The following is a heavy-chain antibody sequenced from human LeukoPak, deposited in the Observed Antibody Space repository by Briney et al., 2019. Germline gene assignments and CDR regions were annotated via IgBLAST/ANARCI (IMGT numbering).Heavy chain of an antibody. V-gene: IGHV4-34*01. CDR3: AGGYCSSTSCRRPLYYYYYMDV. CDR2: INHSGST. D-gene: IGHD2-2*01. CDR1: GGSFSGYY. J-gene: IGHJ6*03. Sequence: SETLSLTCAVYGGSFSGYYWSWIRQPPGKGLEWIGEINHSGSTNYNPSLKSRVTISVDTSKNQFSLKLSSVTAADTAVYYCAGGYCSSTSCRRPLYYYYYMDVWGKGTTVTVSS.